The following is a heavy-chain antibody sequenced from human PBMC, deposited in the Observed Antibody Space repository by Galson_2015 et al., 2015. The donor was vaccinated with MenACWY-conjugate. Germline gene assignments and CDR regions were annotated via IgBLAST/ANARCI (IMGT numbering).Heavy chain of an antibody. Sequence: LRLSCAASRFTVSSNYMYWVRQAPGKGLEWVSVIYSGGSTYYADSVTGRFIISRDNSKNTLYLQMNSLRAEDTAVYYCARRSGRVGGNNYYFDSWGQGTLVTVSS. D-gene: IGHD2-15*01. CDR2: IYSGGST. V-gene: IGHV3-66*01. J-gene: IGHJ4*02. CDR3: ARRSGRVGGNNYYFDS. CDR1: RFTVSSNY.